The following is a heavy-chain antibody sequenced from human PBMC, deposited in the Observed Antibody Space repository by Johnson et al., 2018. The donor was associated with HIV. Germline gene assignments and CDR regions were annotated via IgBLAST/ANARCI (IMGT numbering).Heavy chain of an antibody. CDR2: IKQDGSEK. CDR1: GFTFSNYW. Sequence: EQLVESGGGLVQPGGSLRLSCAASGFTFSNYWMSWVRQAPGKGLEWVANIKQDGSEKYYVDSVKGRFTISRDNAKNSLYLQMNSLRAEDMAVYYCARADEWELVGRGYAFDIWGQGTMVTVSS. V-gene: IGHV3-7*02. CDR3: ARADEWELVGRGYAFDI. D-gene: IGHD1-26*01. J-gene: IGHJ3*02.